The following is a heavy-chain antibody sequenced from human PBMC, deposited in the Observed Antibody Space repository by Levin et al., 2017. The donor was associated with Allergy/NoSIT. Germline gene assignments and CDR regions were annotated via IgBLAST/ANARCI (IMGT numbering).Heavy chain of an antibody. Sequence: SETLSLTCTVSGGSISSYYWSWIRQPPGKGLEWIGYIYYSGSTNYNPSLKSRVTISVDTSKNQFSLKLSSVTAADTAVYYCARSSGYDPGVLYYYYYYMDVWGKGTTVTVSS. CDR2: IYYSGST. J-gene: IGHJ6*03. D-gene: IGHD5-12*01. V-gene: IGHV4-59*08. CDR1: GGSISSYY. CDR3: ARSSGYDPGVLYYYYYYMDV.